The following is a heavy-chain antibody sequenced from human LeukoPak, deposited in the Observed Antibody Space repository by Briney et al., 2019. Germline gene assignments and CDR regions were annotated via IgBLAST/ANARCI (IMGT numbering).Heavy chain of an antibody. J-gene: IGHJ4*02. D-gene: IGHD6-13*01. Sequence: GGSLRLSCAASGFTFSSYGMHWVRQAPGKGLQWVAFIRYDGSNKSYADSVKGRFTISRDNSKNTLSLQMNSLRAEDTAVYYCARATPEGIAAAGADYWAREPWSPSPQ. CDR2: IRYDGSNK. CDR3: ARATPEGIAAAGADY. V-gene: IGHV3-30*02. CDR1: GFTFSSYG.